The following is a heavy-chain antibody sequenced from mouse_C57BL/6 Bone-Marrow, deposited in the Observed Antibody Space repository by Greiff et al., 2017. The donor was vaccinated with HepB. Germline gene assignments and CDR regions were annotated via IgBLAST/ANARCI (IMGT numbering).Heavy chain of an antibody. CDR3: ARRGAYYSNPAWFAY. V-gene: IGHV1-81*01. CDR2: IYPRSGNT. D-gene: IGHD2-5*01. J-gene: IGHJ3*01. CDR1: GYTFTSYG. Sequence: QVQLQQSGAELARPGASVKLSCKASGYTFTSYGISWVKQRTGQGLEWIGEIYPRSGNTYYNEKFKGKATLTADKSSSTAYMELRSLTSEDSAVYFCARRGAYYSNPAWFAYWGQGTLVTVSA.